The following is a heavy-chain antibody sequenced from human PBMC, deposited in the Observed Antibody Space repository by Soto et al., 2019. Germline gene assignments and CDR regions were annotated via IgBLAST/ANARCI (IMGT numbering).Heavy chain of an antibody. Sequence: QVQLLQSGAEVKRPGSSVKVSCEASGGTFSSLGFTWVRQAPGQGLEWMGGIIPISGRTTFAQKFQGRVTITADESTRATYMELTTLPSDDTAMSYCATRGTQGRWLEFADYWGQGTLVTVSS. CDR2: IIPISGRT. V-gene: IGHV1-69*01. CDR1: GGTFSSLG. D-gene: IGHD5-12*01. J-gene: IGHJ4*02. CDR3: ATRGTQGRWLEFADY.